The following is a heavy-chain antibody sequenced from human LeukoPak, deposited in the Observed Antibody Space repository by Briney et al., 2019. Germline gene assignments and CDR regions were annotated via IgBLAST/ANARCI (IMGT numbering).Heavy chain of an antibody. CDR3: ARDYYDSSGYSYAFDI. V-gene: IGHV3-53*01. J-gene: IGHJ3*02. D-gene: IGHD3-22*01. CDR1: GFTVSINF. CDR2: IYSDGST. Sequence: PGGSLRLSCAASGFTVSINFMSWVRQAPGKGLEWVSVIYSDGSTYYADSVKGRFTISRDNSKNTLYLQMNSLRAEDTAVYYCARDYYDSSGYSYAFDIWGQGTMVTVSS.